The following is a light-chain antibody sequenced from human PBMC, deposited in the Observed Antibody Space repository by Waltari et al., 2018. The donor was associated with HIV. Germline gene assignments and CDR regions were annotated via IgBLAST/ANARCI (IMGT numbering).Light chain of an antibody. CDR1: SSYVGGYNY. Sequence: QSALTQPASVSGSPGQSITISCTGTSSYVGGYNYVSWYQQHPGKAPKLMIYEVSNRPSGVSNLFSGSKSGNTASLTISGLQAEDEADYYCSSYTSSSTLVFGTGTKVTVL. CDR3: SSYTSSSTLV. CDR2: EVS. V-gene: IGLV2-14*01. J-gene: IGLJ1*01.